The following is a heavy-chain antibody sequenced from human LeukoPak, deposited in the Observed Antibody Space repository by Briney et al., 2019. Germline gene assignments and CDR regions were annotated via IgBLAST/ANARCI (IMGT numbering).Heavy chain of an antibody. CDR2: IYYSGST. CDR1: GGSISSSSYY. J-gene: IGHJ6*02. V-gene: IGHV4-39*01. CDR3: ARRTEYCSSTSCYKGMDV. Sequence: SETLSLTCTVSGGSISSSSYYWGWIRQPPGKGLEWIGSIYYSGSTYYNPSLKSRVIISVDTSKNQFSLKLSSVTAADTAVYYCARRTEYCSSTSCYKGMDVWGQGTTVTVSS. D-gene: IGHD2-2*02.